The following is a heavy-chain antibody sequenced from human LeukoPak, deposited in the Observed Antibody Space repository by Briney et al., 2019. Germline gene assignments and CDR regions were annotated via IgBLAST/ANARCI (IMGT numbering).Heavy chain of an antibody. Sequence: GGSLRLSCAASGFTLSSYGMSWVRRLQGRGREGLANIKQDGSEKYYVDSVKGRFTISRDNAKNSLYLQMNSLRAEDTAVYYCARLGYYGSGVYFDYWGQGTLVTVSS. J-gene: IGHJ4*02. CDR2: IKQDGSEK. CDR3: ARLGYYGSGVYFDY. V-gene: IGHV3-7*01. CDR1: GFTLSSYG. D-gene: IGHD3-10*01.